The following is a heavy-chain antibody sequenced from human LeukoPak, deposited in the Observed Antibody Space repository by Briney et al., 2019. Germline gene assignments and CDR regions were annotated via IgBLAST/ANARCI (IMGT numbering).Heavy chain of an antibody. D-gene: IGHD2-2*02. CDR1: GGTFSSYA. Sequence: GAPVKVSCKASGGTFSSYAISWVRQAPGQGLEWMGGIIPIFGTANYAQKFQGRVTITADESTSTAYMELSSPRSEDTAVYYCAREFPDCSSTSCYSHYYYGMDVWGQGTTVTVSS. V-gene: IGHV1-69*13. CDR2: IIPIFGTA. J-gene: IGHJ6*02. CDR3: AREFPDCSSTSCYSHYYYGMDV.